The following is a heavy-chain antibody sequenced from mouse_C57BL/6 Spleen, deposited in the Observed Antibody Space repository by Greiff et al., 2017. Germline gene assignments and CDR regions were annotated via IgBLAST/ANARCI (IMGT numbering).Heavy chain of an antibody. D-gene: IGHD2-2*01. V-gene: IGHV1-82*01. Sequence: QVQLQQSGPELVKPGASVKISCTASGYAFSSSWMNWVKQRPGKGLEWIGRIYPGDGDTNYNGKFKGKATLTADKSSSTAYMQLSSLTSEDAAVYCCARMVTTRGFDYWGQGTTLTVSS. CDR3: ARMVTTRGFDY. CDR2: IYPGDGDT. CDR1: GYAFSSSW. J-gene: IGHJ2*01.